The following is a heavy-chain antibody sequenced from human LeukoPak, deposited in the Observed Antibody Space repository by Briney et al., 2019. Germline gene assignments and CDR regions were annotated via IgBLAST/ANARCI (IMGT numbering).Heavy chain of an antibody. CDR2: IYYSGST. CDR3: ARGDDSSGYYSFDY. CDR1: GGSISSYY. V-gene: IGHV4-59*01. J-gene: IGHJ4*02. D-gene: IGHD3-22*01. Sequence: SETLSLTCTVSGGSISSYYWSWIRQPPGKGLEWIGYIYYSGSTNYNPSLKSRVTISVDTSKNQFSLKLSSVTAADTAVYYCARGDDSSGYYSFDYWGQGTLVTVSS.